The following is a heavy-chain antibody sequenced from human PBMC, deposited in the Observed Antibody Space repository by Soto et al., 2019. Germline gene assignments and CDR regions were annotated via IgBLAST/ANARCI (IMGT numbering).Heavy chain of an antibody. J-gene: IGHJ4*02. V-gene: IGHV3-30-3*01. Sequence: GGSLRLSCAASRFTFSSYAMHWVRQAPGKGLEWVAVISYDGSNKYYADSVKGRFTISRDNSKNTLYLQMNSLRAEDTAVYYCARDYFDLYYDSSYFDYWGQGALVTVSS. CDR1: RFTFSSYA. D-gene: IGHD3-22*01. CDR3: ARDYFDLYYDSSYFDY. CDR2: ISYDGSNK.